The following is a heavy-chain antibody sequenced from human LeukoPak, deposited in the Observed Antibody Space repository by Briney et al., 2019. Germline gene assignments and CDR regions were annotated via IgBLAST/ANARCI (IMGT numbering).Heavy chain of an antibody. CDR2: IYYSGST. CDR3: ARDLSGITGYTYGRGIDY. Sequence: SETLSLTCTVSGGSISSSSYYWGWIRQPPGKGLEWIGSIYYSGSTYYNPSLKSRVTISVDTSKNQFSLKLSSVTAADTAVYYCARDLSGITGYTYGRGIDYWGQGTLVTVSS. J-gene: IGHJ4*02. V-gene: IGHV4-39*07. D-gene: IGHD5-18*01. CDR1: GGSISSSSYY.